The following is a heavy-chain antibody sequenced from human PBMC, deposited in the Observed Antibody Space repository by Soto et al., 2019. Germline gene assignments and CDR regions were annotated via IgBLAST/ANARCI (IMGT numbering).Heavy chain of an antibody. CDR2: INYSGST. V-gene: IGHV4-34*01. Sequence: SETLSLTCAVYGGSFANYYWNWIRQPPGKGLEWIGEINYSGSTDYNPSLESRVTISVDTSKNQFSLKLSSVTAADTAVYYCARGGAYSYGNPRWFDPWGQGTLVPSPQ. D-gene: IGHD5-18*01. CDR3: ARGGAYSYGNPRWFDP. J-gene: IGHJ5*02. CDR1: GGSFANYY.